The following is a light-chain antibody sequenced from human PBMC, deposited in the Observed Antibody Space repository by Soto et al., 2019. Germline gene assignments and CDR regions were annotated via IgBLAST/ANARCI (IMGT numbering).Light chain of an antibody. CDR1: SSDVGGYNY. V-gene: IGLV2-14*01. CDR2: EVR. J-gene: IGLJ2*01. Sequence: QPVLTQPASVSGSPGQSITISCTGTSSDVGGYNYVSWYQQYPGKAPKVIIYEVRNRPSGISNRFSGSKSGNTASLTISGLQAEDECDYYCSSYTRSTIVVFCGGTKVTVL. CDR3: SSYTRSTIVV.